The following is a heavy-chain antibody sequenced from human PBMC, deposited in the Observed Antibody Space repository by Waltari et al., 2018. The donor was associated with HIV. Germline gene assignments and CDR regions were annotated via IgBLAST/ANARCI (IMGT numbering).Heavy chain of an antibody. V-gene: IGHV3-53*01. CDR3: AGYAPLNYDISTSQDY. CDR1: GFTVRNTY. D-gene: IGHD3-3*01. Sequence: EVELVESGGGLIQRGGSLRLSCGASGFTVRNTYLSWVRQAPGKGLEWVSVIYTGGSTDYADSVKGRFTISRDNSENTLYLQMDNLRVEDTAVYFCAGYAPLNYDISTSQDYWGQGTLVTVSS. J-gene: IGHJ4*02. CDR2: IYTGGST.